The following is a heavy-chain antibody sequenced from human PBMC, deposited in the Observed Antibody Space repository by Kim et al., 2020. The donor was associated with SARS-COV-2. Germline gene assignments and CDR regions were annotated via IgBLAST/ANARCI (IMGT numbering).Heavy chain of an antibody. Sequence: GGSLRLSCAASGFTFSSYDMHWVRQATGKGLEWVSAIGTAGDTYYPGSVKGRFTISRENAKNSLYLQMNSLRAGDTAVYYCARGKDFNSYGMDVWGQGTTVTVSS. D-gene: IGHD3-3*01. CDR3: ARGKDFNSYGMDV. V-gene: IGHV3-13*04. J-gene: IGHJ6*02. CDR2: IGTAGDT. CDR1: GFTFSSYD.